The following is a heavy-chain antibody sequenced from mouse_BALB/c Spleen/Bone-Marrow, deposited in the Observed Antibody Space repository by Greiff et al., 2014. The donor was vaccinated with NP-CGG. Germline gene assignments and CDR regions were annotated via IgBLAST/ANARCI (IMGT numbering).Heavy chain of an antibody. CDR3: ARGGYGNVYYAMDY. J-gene: IGHJ4*01. V-gene: IGHV1-14*01. D-gene: IGHD2-10*02. CDR2: INPYNDGT. Sequence: VQLKESGPELVKPGASVKMSCKASGYTFTSYVMHWVKQKPGQGLEWIGYINPYNDGTKYNEKFKGKATLTSDKSSSTAYMELSSLTSEDCAVYYCARGGYGNVYYAMDYWGQGTSVTVSS. CDR1: GYTFTSYV.